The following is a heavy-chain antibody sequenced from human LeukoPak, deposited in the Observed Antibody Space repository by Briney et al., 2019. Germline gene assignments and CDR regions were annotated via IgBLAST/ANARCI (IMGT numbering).Heavy chain of an antibody. CDR2: ISSSSSTI. D-gene: IGHD3-3*01. CDR3: AREVQGYYDFWSGYYPNWFDP. Sequence: SGGSLRLSCAASGFTFSSYSMNWVRQAPGKGLEWVSYISSSSSTIYYADSVKGRFTISRDNAKNSLYLQMNSLRAEDTAVYYCAREVQGYYDFWSGYYPNWFDPWGQGTLVTVSS. V-gene: IGHV3-48*04. CDR1: GFTFSSYS. J-gene: IGHJ5*02.